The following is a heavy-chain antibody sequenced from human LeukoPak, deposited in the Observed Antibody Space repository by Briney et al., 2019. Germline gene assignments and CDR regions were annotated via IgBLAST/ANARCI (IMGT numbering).Heavy chain of an antibody. CDR3: ALDTAMLPTDYYGMDV. D-gene: IGHD5-18*01. CDR2: VNPNSGGT. V-gene: IGHV1-2*02. Sequence: ASVKVSCKASGYTFTGYYMHWVRQAHGQGLEWMGWVNPNSGGTNYAQKFQGRVTMTRDTSISTAYMELSRLRSDDTAVYYCALDTAMLPTDYYGMDVWGQGTTVTVSS. J-gene: IGHJ6*02. CDR1: GYTFTGYY.